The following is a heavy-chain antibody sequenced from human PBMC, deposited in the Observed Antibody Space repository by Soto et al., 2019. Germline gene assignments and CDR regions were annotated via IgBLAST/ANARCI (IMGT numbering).Heavy chain of an antibody. CDR2: VYYSGST. D-gene: IGHD6-13*01. Sequence: QVHLQESGPGLVKPSETLSLTCTVSGGSISSYYWTWIRQPPGKGLEWIGYVYYSGSTNYNPSLKSLVNIPVATSKNQFSLRLSSVTAADTAVYYCARLAAAAHYFDYWGQGSLVTVSS. J-gene: IGHJ4*02. CDR1: GGSISSYY. CDR3: ARLAAAAHYFDY. V-gene: IGHV4-59*08.